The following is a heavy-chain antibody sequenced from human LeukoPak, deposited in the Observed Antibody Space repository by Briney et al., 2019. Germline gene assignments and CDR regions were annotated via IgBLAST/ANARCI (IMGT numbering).Heavy chain of an antibody. CDR3: ARGQYSSSWYRIDY. CDR1: GGSISSGGYY. V-gene: IGHV4-31*03. D-gene: IGHD6-13*01. Sequence: KSSETLSLTCTVSGGSISSGGYYWSWIRQHPGKGLEWIGYIYYSGSTYYNPSLKSRVTISVDTSKNQFSLKLSSVTAADTAVYYCARGQYSSSWYRIDYWGQGTLATVSS. CDR2: IYYSGST. J-gene: IGHJ4*02.